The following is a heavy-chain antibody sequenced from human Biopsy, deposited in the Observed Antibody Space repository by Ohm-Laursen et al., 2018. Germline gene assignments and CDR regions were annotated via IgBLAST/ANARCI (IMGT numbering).Heavy chain of an antibody. CDR2: LWYDGTNK. V-gene: IGHV3-33*01. Sequence: SLRLFCSASGFSFSSYGMHWVRQAPGKGLEWVAVLWYDGTNKYYADSVKGRFTISRDNSKNTLYLQMNSLRAEDTAMYYCARPTNARAGGAPFDIWGQGTMVTVSS. J-gene: IGHJ3*02. CDR1: GFSFSSYG. D-gene: IGHD1-1*01. CDR3: ARPTNARAGGAPFDI.